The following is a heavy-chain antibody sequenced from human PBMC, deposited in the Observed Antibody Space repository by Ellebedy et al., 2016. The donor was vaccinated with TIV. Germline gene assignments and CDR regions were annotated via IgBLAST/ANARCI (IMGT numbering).Heavy chain of an antibody. CDR3: ARRGSYGDYAVQTNSWFDT. V-gene: IGHV3-7*01. J-gene: IGHJ5*02. CDR2: IYQDGGVQ. CDR1: GFSFRSYW. D-gene: IGHD4-17*01. Sequence: PGGSLRLSCAASGFSFRSYWMGWVRQAPGKGLEWVANIYQDGGVQYYVDSVKGRFTISRDNADNSLFLQMNRLRPEDTAVYFCARRGSYGDYAVQTNSWFDTWGRGTLVAVSS.